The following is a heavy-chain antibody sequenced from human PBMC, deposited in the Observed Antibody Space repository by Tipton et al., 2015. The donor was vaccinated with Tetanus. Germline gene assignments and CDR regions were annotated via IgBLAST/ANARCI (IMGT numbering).Heavy chain of an antibody. V-gene: IGHV3-21*01. Sequence: THRSYTMTWVRQAPGKGLEWVAAINSRSEYIYYADSIKGRFTISRDNAKNSLFLQMSSLRAEDTAVYYCARRSGVAALNYWGQGTLVTVSS. J-gene: IGHJ4*02. D-gene: IGHD6-19*01. CDR2: INSRSEYI. CDR3: ARRSGVAALNY. CDR1: THRSYT.